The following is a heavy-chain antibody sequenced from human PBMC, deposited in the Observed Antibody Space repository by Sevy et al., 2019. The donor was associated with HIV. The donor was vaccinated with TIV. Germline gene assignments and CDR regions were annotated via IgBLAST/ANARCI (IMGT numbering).Heavy chain of an antibody. V-gene: IGHV3-13*01. CDR2: IGIAGDT. Sequence: GGSLRLSCAASGFTFSSYDMHWVRQVTGQGLEWVSGIGIAGDTYYPGSVKDRFTISRENARNSLDLQMNSLRAGDTAVYYCVRGNNLGELGYWFDPWGQGTLVTVSS. CDR1: GFTFSSYD. J-gene: IGHJ5*02. CDR3: VRGNNLGELGYWFDP. D-gene: IGHD3-10*01.